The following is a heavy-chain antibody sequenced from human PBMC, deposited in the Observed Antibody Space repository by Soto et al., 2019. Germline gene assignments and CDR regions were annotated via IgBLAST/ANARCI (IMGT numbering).Heavy chain of an antibody. CDR1: GYTFTSYG. Sequence: ASVKVSCKASGYTFTSYGISWARQAPGQGLEWMGWISAYNGNTNYAQKLQGRVTMTTDTSTSTAYMELRSLRSDDTAVYYCARDWSYYSSPMPGYWGQGTLVTVSS. J-gene: IGHJ4*02. CDR2: ISAYNGNT. D-gene: IGHD6-13*01. V-gene: IGHV1-18*01. CDR3: ARDWSYYSSPMPGY.